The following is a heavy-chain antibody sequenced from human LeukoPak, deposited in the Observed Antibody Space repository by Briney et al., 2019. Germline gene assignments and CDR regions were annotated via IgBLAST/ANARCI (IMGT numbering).Heavy chain of an antibody. D-gene: IGHD6-13*01. Sequence: SETLSLTCAVYGGSFSGYYWSWIRQPPGKGLEWIGEINHSGSTNYNPSLKSRVTISVDTSKNQFSLKLSSVTAADTAVYYCARHSPYLRLARYSSSWGWDRGRAEYFQHWGQGTLVTVSS. CDR2: INHSGST. J-gene: IGHJ1*01. V-gene: IGHV4-34*01. CDR3: ARHSPYLRLARYSSSWGWDRGRAEYFQH. CDR1: GGSFSGYY.